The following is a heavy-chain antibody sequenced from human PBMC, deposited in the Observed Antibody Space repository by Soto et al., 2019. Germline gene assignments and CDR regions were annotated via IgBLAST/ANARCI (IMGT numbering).Heavy chain of an antibody. D-gene: IGHD3-9*01. CDR2: IYYSGST. Sequence: SETLSLTCTVSGGSISSGGYYWSWIRQYPGKGLEWIGYIYYSGSTYYNPSLKSRVTISVDTSKNQFSLKLSSVTAADTAVYYCARNPAPDYDILTGYVGAFDIWGQGTMVTVSS. CDR3: ARNPAPDYDILTGYVGAFDI. J-gene: IGHJ3*02. CDR1: GGSISSGGYY. V-gene: IGHV4-31*03.